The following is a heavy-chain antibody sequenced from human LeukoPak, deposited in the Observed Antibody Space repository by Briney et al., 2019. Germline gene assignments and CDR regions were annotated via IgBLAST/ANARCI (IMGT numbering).Heavy chain of an antibody. CDR1: GGSISSYY. J-gene: IGHJ6*02. V-gene: IGHV4-59*01. CDR2: IYYSGST. Sequence: SETLSLTSTVSGGSISSYYWSWIRQPPGKGLEWIGYIYYSGSTNYNPSLKSRVTISVDTSKNQFSLKLSSVTAADTAVYYCARAGYYYYGMDVWGQGTTVTVSS. CDR3: ARAGYYYYGMDV. D-gene: IGHD1-14*01.